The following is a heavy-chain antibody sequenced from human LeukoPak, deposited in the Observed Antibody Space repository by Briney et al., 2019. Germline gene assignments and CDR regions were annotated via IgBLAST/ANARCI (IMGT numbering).Heavy chain of an antibody. V-gene: IGHV3-30*03. J-gene: IGHJ4*02. Sequence: GGSLRLSCAASGFTFSSYGMHWVRQAPGKGLEWVAVISSNGNNKYYGDSVKGRFTISRDNSKNTLYLQMNSLRAEDTAVYYCARSVGYYVDYWGQGTLVTVSS. CDR1: GFTFSSYG. CDR2: ISSNGNNK. CDR3: ARSVGYYVDY. D-gene: IGHD3-3*01.